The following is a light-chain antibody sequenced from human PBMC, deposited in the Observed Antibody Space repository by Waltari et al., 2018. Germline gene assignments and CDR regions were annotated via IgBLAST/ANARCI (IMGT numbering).Light chain of an antibody. CDR2: DVD. CDR3: CSYAGRYTFV. V-gene: IGLV2-11*01. J-gene: IGLJ1*01. Sequence: QSALTQPRSVSGSPGQSGTISCTGSSRYVGGYIYVPWYHHPPGRAPKVMYYDVDNRPYGVPDRFSGSQSGKTASLTISGLQAEDEGDYYCCSYAGRYTFVFGSGTKVTVL. CDR1: SRYVGGYIY.